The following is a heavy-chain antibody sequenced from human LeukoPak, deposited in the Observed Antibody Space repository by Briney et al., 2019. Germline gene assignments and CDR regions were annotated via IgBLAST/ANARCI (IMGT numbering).Heavy chain of an antibody. CDR1: GGSFSGYY. V-gene: IGHV4-4*07. D-gene: IGHD3-10*01. CDR3: ARDHYGSGSPPFDP. J-gene: IGHJ5*02. Sequence: PSETLSLTCAVYGGSFSGYYWSWIRQPAGKGLEWIGRIYTTGSTNYNPSLKSRVTMSVDTSKNQFSLKLSSVTAADTAVYYCARDHYGSGSPPFDPWGQGTLVTVSS. CDR2: IYTTGST.